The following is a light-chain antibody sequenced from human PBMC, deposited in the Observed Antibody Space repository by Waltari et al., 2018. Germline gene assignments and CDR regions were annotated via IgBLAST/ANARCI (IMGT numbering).Light chain of an antibody. J-gene: IGKJ1*01. V-gene: IGKV1-17*03. Sequence: DIQMTKSPSAVSASVRDSVTITCRASQDISNFFAWFQQKPGKAPKRLIFAASSLQSGVPSRFSGSGSATEFTLTISNLQPEDFGTYYCLQDNTYPWTFGQGTRVDI. CDR1: QDISNF. CDR3: LQDNTYPWT. CDR2: AAS.